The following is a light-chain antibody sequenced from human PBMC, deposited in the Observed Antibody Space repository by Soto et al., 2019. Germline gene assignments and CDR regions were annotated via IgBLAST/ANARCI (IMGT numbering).Light chain of an antibody. CDR3: HSYDSINQV. CDR1: SGSIASNY. V-gene: IGLV6-57*04. Sequence: NFMLTQSHSVSESPGKTVTISCTRSSGSIASNYVQWYQQRPGSAPTNVIYEDNRRASGVPDRFSGSIDSSSNSASLTISGLMTEDEADYYCHSYDSINQVYGGGTKLTVL. CDR2: EDN. J-gene: IGLJ3*02.